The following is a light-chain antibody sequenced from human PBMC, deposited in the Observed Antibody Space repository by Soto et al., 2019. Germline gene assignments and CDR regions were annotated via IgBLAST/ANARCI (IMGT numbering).Light chain of an antibody. Sequence: DIQMTRSPSTLSASVGDRVTITCRASQTISSWLAWYQQKPGEAPKSLIYAASTLQTGVPPRFSGSGSGTEFTLTISNLQPDDFATYYCQQYDNYPLTFGGGTKVDI. V-gene: IGKV1-5*01. J-gene: IGKJ4*01. CDR3: QQYDNYPLT. CDR1: QTISSW. CDR2: AAS.